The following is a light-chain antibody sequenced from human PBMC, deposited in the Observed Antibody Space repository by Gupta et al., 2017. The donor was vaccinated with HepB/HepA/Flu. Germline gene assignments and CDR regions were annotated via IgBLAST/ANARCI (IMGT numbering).Light chain of an antibody. V-gene: IGLV3-19*01. CDR1: SLGNFY. Sequence: SSELTQDPAMSVALGQTVRITGQGDSLGNFYASWYQQKAGQAPILVIYPRNNRPSGIPDRFSASSSGNTASLTITGAQAEDEAVYYCNSRDTSGNAVIFGGGTRLTVL. CDR2: PRN. CDR3: NSRDTSGNAVI. J-gene: IGLJ2*01.